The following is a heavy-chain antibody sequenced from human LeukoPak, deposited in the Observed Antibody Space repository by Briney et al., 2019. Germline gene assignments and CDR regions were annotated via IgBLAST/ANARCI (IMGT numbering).Heavy chain of an antibody. CDR1: GFTFSDYY. V-gene: IGHV3-11*06. CDR2: ISSSSSYT. CDR3: ARDGVDYCSGGSCYGY. Sequence: TGGSLRLSCAASGFTFSDYYMSWIRQAPGKGLEWVSYISSSSSYTNYADSVKGRFTISRDNAKNSLYLQMYSLRAEDTAVYYCARDGVDYCSGGSCYGYWGQGTLVTVSS. D-gene: IGHD2-15*01. J-gene: IGHJ4*02.